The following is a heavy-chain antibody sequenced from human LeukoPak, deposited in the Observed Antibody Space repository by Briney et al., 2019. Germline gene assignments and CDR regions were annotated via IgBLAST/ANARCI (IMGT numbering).Heavy chain of an antibody. V-gene: IGHV3-74*01. Sequence: GGSLRLSCETAGFTFSSYVMHWVRRTPGKGLVWVSRISGDGTARNYADSVKGRFTISRDDAKNTVDLQMNSLRGEDTAVYYCVRGRGSYGWFDPWGQGTLVTVSS. CDR3: VRGRGSYGWFDP. CDR1: GFTFSSYV. CDR2: ISGDGTAR. D-gene: IGHD3-10*01. J-gene: IGHJ5*02.